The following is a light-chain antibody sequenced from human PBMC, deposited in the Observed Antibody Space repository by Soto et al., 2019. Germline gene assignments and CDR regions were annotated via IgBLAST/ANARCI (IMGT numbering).Light chain of an antibody. CDR3: NSYTDRKNLV. Sequence: QSALTQSPSASGSPGQSVTISCTGTSSDIGGYDSVSWYQQHPGKAPKVMIYDVTKRPSGVPDRFSGSKSGNTASLTVSALQAEDEADYYCNSYTDRKNLVFGTGTKLTVL. V-gene: IGLV2-8*01. CDR2: DVT. J-gene: IGLJ1*01. CDR1: SSDIGGYDS.